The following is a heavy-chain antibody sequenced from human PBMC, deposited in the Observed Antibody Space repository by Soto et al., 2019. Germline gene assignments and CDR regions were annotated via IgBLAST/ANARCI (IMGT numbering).Heavy chain of an antibody. CDR2: MNMDGSRT. V-gene: IGHV3-74*01. CDR3: VRGDGDRYDGHGYLGRH. J-gene: IGHJ4*02. Sequence: EVQLVESGGGIVQPGGSLRLSCAASGFTFSIYWMHWVRQAPGKGLVWVSRMNMDGSRTSYADFAKGRFTISRDDAKSTVYLQMSNLRAEDTAVYYCVRGDGDRYDGHGYLGRHWGQGTLVTVSS. CDR1: GFTFSIYW. D-gene: IGHD2-21*01.